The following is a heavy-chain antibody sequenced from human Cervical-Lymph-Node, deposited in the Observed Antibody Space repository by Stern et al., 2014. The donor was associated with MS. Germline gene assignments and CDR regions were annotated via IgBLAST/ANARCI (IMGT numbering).Heavy chain of an antibody. Sequence: VQLVESGGGLVQPGGSLRLSCAASGFTFSSYAMSWVRQAPGKGLEWVSTISGGGSSTFYADSVKGRFTISRDNSKNTLYLQMNSLRAEDTAVYYCAKDLRIAARLVQGYYSYGMDVWGQGTTVTVSS. J-gene: IGHJ6*02. CDR1: GFTFSSYA. CDR2: ISGGGSST. D-gene: IGHD6-6*01. V-gene: IGHV3-23*04. CDR3: AKDLRIAARLVQGYYSYGMDV.